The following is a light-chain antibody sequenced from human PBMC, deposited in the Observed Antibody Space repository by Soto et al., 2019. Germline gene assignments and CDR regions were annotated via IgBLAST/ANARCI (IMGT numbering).Light chain of an antibody. CDR1: QNIGTH. CDR2: AAS. Sequence: DVQMTQSPSSLSASVGDRVTISCRSSQNIGTHLNWYQHKPGRAPKLLIYAASTLQSEVPSRFSGSGSGTDFTLTISGPQPEDFANYSCQQSHSAPLTFGGGTKVPIK. J-gene: IGKJ4*01. CDR3: QQSHSAPLT. V-gene: IGKV1-39*01.